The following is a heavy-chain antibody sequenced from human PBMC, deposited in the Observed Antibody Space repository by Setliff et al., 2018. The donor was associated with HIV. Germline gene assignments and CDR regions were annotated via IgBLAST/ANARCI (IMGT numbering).Heavy chain of an antibody. Sequence: SETLSLTCTVSGDSISSGAYYWTWLRQPAGKGLERIGHVYTSGSTNYNPSLKSRVTISLDTSKNQFSLKLSSVTATDTAVYYCARGETYDFWSGYGNAFDIWGQGTMVT. J-gene: IGHJ3*02. CDR1: GDSISSGAYY. V-gene: IGHV4-61*09. D-gene: IGHD3-3*01. CDR2: VYTSGST. CDR3: ARGETYDFWSGYGNAFDI.